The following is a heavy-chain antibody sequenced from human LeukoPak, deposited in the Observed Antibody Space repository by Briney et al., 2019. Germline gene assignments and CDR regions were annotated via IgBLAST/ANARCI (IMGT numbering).Heavy chain of an antibody. CDR1: GLTVNSNY. J-gene: IGHJ3*02. CDR3: TRISGGSFDI. V-gene: IGHV3-53*01. D-gene: IGHD3-10*01. CDR2: IYSGETT. Sequence: GGFLRLACAASGLTVNSNYMTWVRQAQGTGLEWVSLIYSGETTYYADSVKGRFTISRDTSHNTLYLQMNRLRAADTAVYYCTRISGGSFDIWGQGTTVTV.